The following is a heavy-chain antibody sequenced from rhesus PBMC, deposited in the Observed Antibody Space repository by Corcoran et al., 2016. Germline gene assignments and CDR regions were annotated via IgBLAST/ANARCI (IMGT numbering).Heavy chain of an antibody. J-gene: IGHJ4*01. D-gene: IGHD4-23*01. CDR1: GFPFSSYV. CDR2: ISESGGTI. CDR3: TQYSNYFDY. Sequence: DVQLVESGGGLVKPGGSLRLSCVASGFPFSSYVMHWVRQAPGKGLEWVSVISESGGTIYYADSVKRRFTIPRDNAKNSLFLQMNSLRAEDTAVYYCTQYSNYFDYWGQGVLVTVSS. V-gene: IGHV3S26*01.